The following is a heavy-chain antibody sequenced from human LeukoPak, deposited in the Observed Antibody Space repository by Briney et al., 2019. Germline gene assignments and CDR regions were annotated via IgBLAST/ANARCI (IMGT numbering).Heavy chain of an antibody. J-gene: IGHJ4*02. V-gene: IGHV3-74*01. CDR2: INSDGSST. CDR1: EFTFSNHW. CDR3: ARDGSLPDY. Sequence: GGSLRRSCAASEFTFSNHWMHWVRQAPGGGLVWVSYINSDGSSTSYADYVKGRFTISRDNARNTLYLQMNSLRVEDTAVYYCARDGSLPDYWGQGTLVTVSS.